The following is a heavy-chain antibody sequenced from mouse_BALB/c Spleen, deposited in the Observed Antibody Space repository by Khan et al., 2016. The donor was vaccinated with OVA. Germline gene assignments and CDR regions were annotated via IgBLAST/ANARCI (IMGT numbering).Heavy chain of an antibody. D-gene: IGHD2-4*01. J-gene: IGHJ3*01. CDR3: ARKDYYDYDPFPY. V-gene: IGHV3-2*02. Sequence: VQLKQSGPGLVKPSQSLSLTCTVTGYSITSEYTWNWIRQFPGNKLDWMGFKTNSGNTRYNPYLKSRIYITRDTSKNQFFLQLNSVTSEDTATYYCARKDYYDYDPFPYWGQGTLVTVSA. CDR2: KTNSGNT. CDR1: GYSITSEYT.